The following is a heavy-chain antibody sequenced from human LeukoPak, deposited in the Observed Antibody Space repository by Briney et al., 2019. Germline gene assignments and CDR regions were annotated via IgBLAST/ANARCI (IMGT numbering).Heavy chain of an antibody. J-gene: IGHJ4*02. Sequence: GESLKISCKGSGYSFTNYWIGWVRQMPGKGPEWMGIIYPGDSDTRYSPSFQGQVTISADKSISTAYLQWSNLKASDTAMYYCARRSGWYNFDFWGQGAQVTVSS. V-gene: IGHV5-51*01. CDR2: IYPGDSDT. CDR1: GYSFTNYW. D-gene: IGHD6-19*01. CDR3: ARRSGWYNFDF.